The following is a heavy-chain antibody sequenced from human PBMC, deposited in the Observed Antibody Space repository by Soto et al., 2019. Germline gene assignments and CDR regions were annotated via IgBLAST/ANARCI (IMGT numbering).Heavy chain of an antibody. J-gene: IGHJ4*02. Sequence: PGESLKISCKGSGYSFTGYWIGWVRQMPGKGLEWMGIIYPGDSDTRYSPSFQGQVTISADKSISTAYLQWSSLKASDTAMYYCARHDPLGYCSGGSCYGIDYWGQGTLVTVSS. D-gene: IGHD2-15*01. CDR1: GYSFTGYW. CDR3: ARHDPLGYCSGGSCYGIDY. CDR2: IYPGDSDT. V-gene: IGHV5-51*01.